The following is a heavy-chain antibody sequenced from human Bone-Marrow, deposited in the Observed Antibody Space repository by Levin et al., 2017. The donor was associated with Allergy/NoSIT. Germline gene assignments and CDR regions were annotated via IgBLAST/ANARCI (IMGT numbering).Heavy chain of an antibody. J-gene: IGHJ4*02. D-gene: IGHD2-15*01. CDR3: ARAHSDPQTKKWSMLGD. CDR1: GDFISNHY. Sequence: SETLSLTCTVSGDFISNHYWNWIRQPAGKGLEWIGRIYDGGKPTYNLSLKSRVTMSVDTSKNQFSLKLTSVTAADTAVYFCARAHSDPQTKKWSMLGDWGRGILVTVSS. CDR2: IYDGGKP. V-gene: IGHV4-4*07.